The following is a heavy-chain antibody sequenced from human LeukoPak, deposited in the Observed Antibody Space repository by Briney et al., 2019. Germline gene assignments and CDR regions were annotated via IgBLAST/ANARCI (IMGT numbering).Heavy chain of an antibody. J-gene: IGHJ4*02. CDR1: GGSISSSSYY. CDR3: ARGFTVVYY. V-gene: IGHV4-39*07. Sequence: SETLSLTCTVSGGSISSSSYYWGWIRQPPGKGLEWIGSIYYSGSTYYNPSLKSRVTISVDTSKNQFSLKLSSVAAADTAVYYCARGFTVVYYWGQGTQVTVSS. D-gene: IGHD2-21*01. CDR2: IYYSGST.